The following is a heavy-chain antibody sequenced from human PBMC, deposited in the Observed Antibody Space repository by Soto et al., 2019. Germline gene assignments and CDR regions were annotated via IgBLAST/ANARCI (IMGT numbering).Heavy chain of an antibody. V-gene: IGHV1-8*02. D-gene: IGHD3-3*01. CDR1: GGTFSSYD. CDR3: ARGRYYDFWSGYGFGLYYYYGMDV. CDR2: MNPNSGNT. Sequence: VASVKVSCKASGGTFSSYDINWVRQATGQGLEWMGWMNPNSGNTGYAQKFQGRVTMTRNTSISTAYMELSSLRSEDTAVYYCARGRYYDFWSGYGFGLYYYYGMDVWGQGTTVTVSS. J-gene: IGHJ6*02.